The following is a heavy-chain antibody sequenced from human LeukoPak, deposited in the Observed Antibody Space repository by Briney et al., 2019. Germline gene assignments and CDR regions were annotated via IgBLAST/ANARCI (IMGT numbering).Heavy chain of an antibody. V-gene: IGHV3-48*01. CDR3: ARKAGEVDY. CDR1: GFTFTSYS. D-gene: IGHD3-10*01. CDR2: ISSSSSTI. J-gene: IGHJ4*01. Sequence: GGSVRPSCAVSGFTFTSYSMNWVRQAPGKGLEWVSYISSSSSTIYYADSVKGRFTISRDNAKNSLYLQMNSLRAEDTAVYYCARKAGEVDYWGQGTLVTVSS.